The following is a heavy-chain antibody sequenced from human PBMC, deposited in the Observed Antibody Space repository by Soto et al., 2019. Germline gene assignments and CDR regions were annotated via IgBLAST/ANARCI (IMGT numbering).Heavy chain of an antibody. CDR1: AASLAGYY. J-gene: IGHJ5*02. CDR3: VRDGTKNLRDWFDP. Sequence: LSLTCNVSAASLAGYYWSWIRQPPGKGLEWIGRIYATGSTDYNPSLKSRLTMSVDMSKKQFSLTLRSVTAADTAMYYCVRDGTKNLRDWFDPWGQGILVTVSS. CDR2: IYATGST. D-gene: IGHD1-1*01. V-gene: IGHV4-4*07.